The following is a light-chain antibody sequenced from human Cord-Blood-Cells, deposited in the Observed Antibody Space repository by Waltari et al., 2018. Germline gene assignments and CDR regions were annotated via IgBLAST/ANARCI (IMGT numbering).Light chain of an antibody. Sequence: QSALTHPASVSGSPGQSMALSCTGTSSAVGRYNLVSWYQQHPCKAPKLMIYEGSKRPSGVSNRFSGSKSGNTASLTISGLQAEDEADYYCCSYAGSSTLVFGGGTKLTVL. J-gene: IGLJ2*01. CDR1: SSAVGRYNL. CDR2: EGS. V-gene: IGLV2-23*01. CDR3: CSYAGSSTLV.